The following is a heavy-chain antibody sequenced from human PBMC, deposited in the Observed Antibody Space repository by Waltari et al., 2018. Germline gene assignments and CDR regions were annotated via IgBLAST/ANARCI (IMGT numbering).Heavy chain of an antibody. CDR2: INPSSGGT. V-gene: IGHV1-2*02. D-gene: IGHD2-2*01. CDR1: GYTFTGYY. CDR3: ATGIVVVPAANRGYAFDI. Sequence: QVQLVQSGAEVKKPGASVKVSCKASGYTFTGYYMHWVRQAPGQGLEWMGWINPSSGGTIYAQNFQGRVTMTMDTSISTAYMELSRLRSDDTALYYCATGIVVVPAANRGYAFDIWGQGTMVTVSS. J-gene: IGHJ3*02.